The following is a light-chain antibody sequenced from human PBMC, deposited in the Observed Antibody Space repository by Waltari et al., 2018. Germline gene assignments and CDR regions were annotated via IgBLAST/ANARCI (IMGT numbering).Light chain of an antibody. CDR3: LQYESEPFT. CDR2: VAS. J-gene: IGKJ3*01. V-gene: IGKV1-17*01. Sequence: DIQMTQSPSSLSASVGDRVTITCRASQDISNFLSWYQQKPGKPPKRLISVASSLESGVPSRFLGSGSGTEFTLTITSLQPEDFAPYFCLQYESEPFTFGPGTKLDIK. CDR1: QDISNF.